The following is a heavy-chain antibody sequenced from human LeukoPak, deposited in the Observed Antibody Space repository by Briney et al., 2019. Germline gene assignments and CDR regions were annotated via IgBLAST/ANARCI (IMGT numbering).Heavy chain of an antibody. Sequence: PSETLSLTCAVYGGSFSGYYWSWIRQPPGKGLEWIGEINHSGSTTYNPSLKSRVTISVDTSKNQFSLKLSSVTVADTAVYYCARGLLACCGGDCYDNWYFDLWGRGTLVTVSS. CDR3: ARGLLACCGGDCYDNWYFDL. CDR1: GGSFSGYY. J-gene: IGHJ2*01. D-gene: IGHD2-21*02. CDR2: INHSGST. V-gene: IGHV4-34*01.